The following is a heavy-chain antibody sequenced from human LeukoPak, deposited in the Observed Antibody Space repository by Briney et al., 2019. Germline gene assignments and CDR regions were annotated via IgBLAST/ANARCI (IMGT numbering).Heavy chain of an antibody. Sequence: PGGSLRLSCVASGFTFSSYGMHWVRQAPGKGLVWVSRINSDGSVTTYADSVKGRFTISRDNAKNTLFLQMNSLRLEDTAVYYCARTVGSQEYWGQGTLVTVSS. CDR1: GFTFSSYG. V-gene: IGHV3-74*01. D-gene: IGHD4-23*01. J-gene: IGHJ4*02. CDR3: ARTVGSQEY. CDR2: INSDGSVT.